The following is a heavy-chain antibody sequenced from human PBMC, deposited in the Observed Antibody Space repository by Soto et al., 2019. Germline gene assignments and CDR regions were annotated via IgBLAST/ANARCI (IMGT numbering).Heavy chain of an antibody. V-gene: IGHV4-4*02. CDR3: ARDFYDSVGYTWFDS. CDR1: GGSFTSNNV. J-gene: IGHJ5*01. Sequence: SETLSLTCAVSGGSFTSNNVWTCVRQPPGQGLEWIGEIYRTGSTNYNPSLKSRVTISLDKSENQFSLKVTPLTSADTAVYYCARDFYDSVGYTWFDSWSQGTLVTVSS. D-gene: IGHD3-22*01. CDR2: IYRTGST.